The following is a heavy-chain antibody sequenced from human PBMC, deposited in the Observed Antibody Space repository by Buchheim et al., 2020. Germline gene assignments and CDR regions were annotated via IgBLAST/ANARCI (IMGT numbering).Heavy chain of an antibody. J-gene: IGHJ4*02. V-gene: IGHV4-34*02. D-gene: IGHD6-19*01. CDR3: ARGSQVDVLDNDPVAGPSDY. CDR1: GGPFSGHY. Sequence: QVQLRQWGAGLLEPSETLSLTCAVYGGPFSGHYWSWIRQPPGKGLEWIGEINHSGSANYNPSLKSRVTLSVDTSKNQFSLKLTSVTAADTSVYFCARGSQVDVLDNDPVAGPSDYWGQGT. CDR2: INHSGSA.